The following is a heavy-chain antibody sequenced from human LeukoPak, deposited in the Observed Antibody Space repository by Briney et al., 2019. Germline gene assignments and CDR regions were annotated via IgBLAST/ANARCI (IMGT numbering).Heavy chain of an antibody. CDR1: GGSISSYY. D-gene: IGHD3-16*01. CDR2: IYYSGST. V-gene: IGHV4-59*01. CDR3: AASGGSPDAFDI. J-gene: IGHJ3*02. Sequence: SETLSLTCTVSGGSISSYYWSWIRQPPGKGLEWIGYIYYSGSTNYNPSLKSRVTISVDTSKNQFSLRLSSVTAADTAVYYCAASGGSPDAFDIWGQGTMVTVSS.